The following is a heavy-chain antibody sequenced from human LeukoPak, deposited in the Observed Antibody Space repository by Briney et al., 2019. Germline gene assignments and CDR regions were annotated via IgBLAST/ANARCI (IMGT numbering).Heavy chain of an antibody. J-gene: IGHJ4*02. Sequence: GGSLRLSCAASGFTFSDYYMSWIRQAPGKGLEWVSYISSSGGTIYYADSVKGRFTISRDNAKSSLYLQMNSLRAEDTAIYYCARGLPATLLDYWGQGTLVTVSS. CDR2: ISSSGGTI. V-gene: IGHV3-11*01. CDR3: ARGLPATLLDY. D-gene: IGHD2-2*01. CDR1: GFTFSDYY.